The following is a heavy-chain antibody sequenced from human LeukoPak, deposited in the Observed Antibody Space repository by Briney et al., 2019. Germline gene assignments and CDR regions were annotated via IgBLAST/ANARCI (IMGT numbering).Heavy chain of an antibody. CDR2: VSSSSSYI. CDR3: AEVAATSYYYYYGMDV. V-gene: IGHV3-21*04. Sequence: GGSLRLSCAASGFTFSSYSMNWVRQAPGKGLEWVSSVSSSSSYIYYADSVKGRFTISRDNSKNTLYLQMNSLRAEDTAVYYCAEVAATSYYYYYGMDVWGQGTTVTVSS. CDR1: GFTFSSYS. J-gene: IGHJ6*02. D-gene: IGHD2-15*01.